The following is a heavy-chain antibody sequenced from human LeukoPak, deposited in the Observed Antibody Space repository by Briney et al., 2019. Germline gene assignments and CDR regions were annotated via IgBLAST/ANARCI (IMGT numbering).Heavy chain of an antibody. CDR1: GNTFTSDG. D-gene: IGHD1-1*01. J-gene: IGHJ6*02. CDR3: ARVMYWGTTWARGRGMDV. Sequence: ASVKVSCKASGNTFTSDGISWVRQAPGQGLEWMGWISGYNGNTNYAQKVQGRVTMTTDTSTSTAYMELRSLRSDDTAVYYCARVMYWGTTWARGRGMDVWGQGTTVTVSS. V-gene: IGHV1-18*01. CDR2: ISGYNGNT.